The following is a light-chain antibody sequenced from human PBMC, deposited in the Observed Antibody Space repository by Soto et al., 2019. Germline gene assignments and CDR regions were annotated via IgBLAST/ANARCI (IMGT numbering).Light chain of an antibody. Sequence: DIQVTQSPSSLSASVGDRVTITCRASQSISNYLNWYQQRPGKAPELLIYAASSLQSGVPSRFSGSGSGTDFTLSINSLQPEDFATYYCQQTNSTRTWTFGQGTKVEIK. V-gene: IGKV1-39*01. CDR2: AAS. CDR1: QSISNY. CDR3: QQTNSTRTWT. J-gene: IGKJ1*01.